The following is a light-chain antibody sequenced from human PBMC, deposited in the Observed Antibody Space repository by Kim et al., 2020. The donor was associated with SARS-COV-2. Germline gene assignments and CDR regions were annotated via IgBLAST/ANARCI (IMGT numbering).Light chain of an antibody. CDR3: QQYENWPPLT. V-gene: IGKV3-15*01. Sequence: EIVLTQSPATLSVSPGERATLSCRASQSVRSNLAWYQQKPGQAPRLLIYGAFTRATGVPARFSGSGSGTEFTLTISSLLSEDSAVYYCQQYENWPPLTFGGGTKLEI. J-gene: IGKJ4*01. CDR1: QSVRSN. CDR2: GAF.